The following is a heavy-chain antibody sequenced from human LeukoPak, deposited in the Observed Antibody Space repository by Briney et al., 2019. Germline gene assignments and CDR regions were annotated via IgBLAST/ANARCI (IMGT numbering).Heavy chain of an antibody. CDR2: INHSGST. Sequence: SETLSLTCAVYGGSFSGYYWSWIRQPPGKGLEWIGEINHSGSTNYNPSLKSRVTISVDTSKNQFSLKLSSVTAADTAVYYCARDGRDGYNYLYCFDYWGQGTLVTVSS. V-gene: IGHV4-34*01. CDR3: ARDGRDGYNYLYCFDY. D-gene: IGHD5-24*01. CDR1: GGSFSGYY. J-gene: IGHJ4*02.